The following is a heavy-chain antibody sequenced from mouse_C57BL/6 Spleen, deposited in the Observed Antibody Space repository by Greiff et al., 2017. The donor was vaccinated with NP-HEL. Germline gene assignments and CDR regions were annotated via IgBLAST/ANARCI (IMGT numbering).Heavy chain of an antibody. V-gene: IGHV1-81*01. Sequence: VNLVESGAELARPGASVKLSCKASGYTFTSYGISWVKQRTGQGLEWIGEIYPRSGNTYYNEKFKGKATLTADKSSSTAYMELRSLTSEDSAVYFCAKSGGSSYERFAYWGQGTLVTVSA. D-gene: IGHD1-1*01. CDR3: AKSGGSSYERFAY. CDR1: GYTFTSYG. CDR2: IYPRSGNT. J-gene: IGHJ3*01.